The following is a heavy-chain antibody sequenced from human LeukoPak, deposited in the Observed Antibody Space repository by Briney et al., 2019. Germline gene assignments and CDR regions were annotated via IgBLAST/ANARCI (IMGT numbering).Heavy chain of an antibody. CDR1: GFTFSSYS. Sequence: PGGSLRLSCAASGFTFSSYSMHWGRQAPGKGLEYVSAISSNGGSTYYANSVKGRFTISRDNSKNTLYLQMGSLRAEDMAVYYCARDSHTKIFPSLYGMDVWGQGTTVTVSS. J-gene: IGHJ6*02. CDR3: ARDSHTKIFPSLYGMDV. V-gene: IGHV3-64*01. D-gene: IGHD3-22*01. CDR2: ISSNGGST.